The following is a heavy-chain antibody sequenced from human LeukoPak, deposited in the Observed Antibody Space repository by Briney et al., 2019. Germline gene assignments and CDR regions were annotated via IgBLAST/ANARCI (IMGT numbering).Heavy chain of an antibody. CDR3: AKDRISYTTSPGELSH. J-gene: IGHJ4*02. CDR2: ISGSGDST. V-gene: IGHV3-23*01. Sequence: PGGSLRLSCAASGFSFSSYAMSWVRQAPGKGLEWVSAISGSGDSTHYADVVKGRFTISRDNSLYTVYLQMDSLRGDDTAVYYCAKDRISYTTSPGELSHWGQGTLVIVSS. D-gene: IGHD3-10*01. CDR1: GFSFSSYA.